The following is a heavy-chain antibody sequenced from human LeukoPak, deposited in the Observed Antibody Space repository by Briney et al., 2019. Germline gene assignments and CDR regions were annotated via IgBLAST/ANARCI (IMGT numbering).Heavy chain of an antibody. Sequence: GGSLRLSCAATGFTFSSYAMSWVRQAPGKGLEWVSAISGSGGSTYYADSVKGRFTISRDNSKNTLYLQMSSLRAEDTAVYYCAKDRFGNELFDYWGQGTLVAVSS. D-gene: IGHD1-1*01. CDR3: AKDRFGNELFDY. J-gene: IGHJ4*02. CDR1: GFTFSSYA. CDR2: ISGSGGST. V-gene: IGHV3-23*01.